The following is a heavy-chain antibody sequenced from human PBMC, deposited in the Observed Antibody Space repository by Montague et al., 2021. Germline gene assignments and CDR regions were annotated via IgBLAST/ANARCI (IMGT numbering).Heavy chain of an antibody. CDR3: VRYSGWFYFDF. Sequence: CAISGDSDAVGEVRWSSDKQTPEIHPPWLGMTCYMSEKYSDYAPSVRGRLTVNPDASKNEFSLELNYVIPEDTAVYYCVRYSGWFYFDFWGQGTLVTVSS. V-gene: IGHV6-1*01. CDR2: TCYMSEKYS. D-gene: IGHD6-19*01. CDR1: GDSDAVGEVR. J-gene: IGHJ4*02.